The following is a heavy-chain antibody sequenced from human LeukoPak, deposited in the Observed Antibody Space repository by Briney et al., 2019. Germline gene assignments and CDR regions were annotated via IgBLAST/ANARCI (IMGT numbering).Heavy chain of an antibody. CDR1: GFTFSSYS. CDR2: ISSSSSTI. J-gene: IGHJ3*02. CDR3: AAAKGVVGATGSSAFDI. V-gene: IGHV3-48*01. Sequence: GGSLRLSCAASGFTFSSYSMNWVRQAPGKGLEWVSYISSSSSTIYYADSVKGRFTISRDNAKNSLYLQMNSLRSEDTAVYYCAAAKGVVGATGSSAFDIWGQGTMVTVSS. D-gene: IGHD1-26*01.